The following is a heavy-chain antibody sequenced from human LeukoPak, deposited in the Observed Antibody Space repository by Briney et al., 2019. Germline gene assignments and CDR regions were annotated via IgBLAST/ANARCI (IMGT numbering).Heavy chain of an antibody. J-gene: IGHJ4*01. CDR3: ARSAAYGSGLIDY. Sequence: KPSETLSLTCTVSGGSISNYYWSWIRQPPGKGLEWIGNIYYSGSTNYNPSLKSRVTISVDTSKNQFSLKLSSVTAADTAVYYCARSAAYGSGLIDYWGHGTLVTVSS. CDR1: GGSISNYY. CDR2: IYYSGST. D-gene: IGHD3-10*01. V-gene: IGHV4-59*08.